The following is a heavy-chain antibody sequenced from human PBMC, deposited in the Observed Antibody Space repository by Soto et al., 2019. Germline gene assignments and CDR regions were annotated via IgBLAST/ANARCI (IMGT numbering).Heavy chain of an antibody. CDR1: GYTFTSYA. J-gene: IGHJ3*02. CDR2: INAGNGNT. D-gene: IGHD6-13*01. CDR3: ARELNPRGSSWWNRAFDI. Sequence: QVQLVQSGAEVKKPGASVKVSCKASGYTFTSYAMHWVRQAPGQRLEWMGWINAGNGNTKYSQKFQGRVTITRDTSASTAYMELSSLRSEDTAVYYCARELNPRGSSWWNRAFDIWGQGTMVTVSS. V-gene: IGHV1-3*01.